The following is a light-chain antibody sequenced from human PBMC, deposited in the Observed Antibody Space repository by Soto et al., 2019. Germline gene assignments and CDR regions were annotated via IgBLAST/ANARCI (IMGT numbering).Light chain of an antibody. J-gene: IGLJ2*01. CDR3: QNWGTGIHVV. Sequence: QPVLTQSPSASASLGASVTLTCTLSSGHSSNAIAWHQQQPEKGPRYLMKLDSDGSHNKGDGIPDRFSGSRSGAERYLTISSLQSEDEADYYCQNWGTGIHVVFGGGTKLTVL. V-gene: IGLV4-69*01. CDR2: LDSDGSH. CDR1: SGHSSNA.